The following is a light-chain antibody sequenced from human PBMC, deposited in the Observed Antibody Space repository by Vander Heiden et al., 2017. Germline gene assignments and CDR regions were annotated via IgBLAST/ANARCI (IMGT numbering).Light chain of an antibody. J-gene: IGKJ1*01. Sequence: DIQMTQSPSTLSASVGDRVIITCRASQSIGSWLAWYQQKPGKAPNLRIDKASSLEGGVPSRFSGSGSGTEFTRTSSSLQPDDFATYYCQQYNSYSRTFGQGTKVEIK. CDR2: KAS. V-gene: IGKV1-5*03. CDR1: QSIGSW. CDR3: QQYNSYSRT.